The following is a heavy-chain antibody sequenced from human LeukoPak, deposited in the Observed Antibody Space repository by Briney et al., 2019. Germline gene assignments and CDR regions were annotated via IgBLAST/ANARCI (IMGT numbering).Heavy chain of an antibody. J-gene: IGHJ3*02. D-gene: IGHD2-2*01. CDR2: IIPIFGTA. V-gene: IGHV1-69*06. Sequence: SVKVSCKASGGTFSSYAISWVRQAPGQGLEWMGGIIPIFGTANYAQKFQGRVTMTEDTSTDTAYMELSSLRSEDTAVYYCAQDTPKIVVVPAAYAFDIWGQGTMVTVSS. CDR3: AQDTPKIVVVPAAYAFDI. CDR1: GGTFSSYA.